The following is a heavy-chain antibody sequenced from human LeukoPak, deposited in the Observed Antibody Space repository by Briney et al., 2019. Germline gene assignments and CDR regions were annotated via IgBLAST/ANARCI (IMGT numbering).Heavy chain of an antibody. J-gene: IGHJ4*02. CDR3: ARDWGRRTVTAGGY. CDR2: INGDGRNI. D-gene: IGHD2-21*02. V-gene: IGHV3-74*01. Sequence: GGSLRLSCVASGFTFSSYWMHWVRQDPRKGLVWVSRINGDGRNINYADSVRGRFTISRDNAKNTLYLQMNTLRVEDTAVYYCARDWGRRTVTAGGYWGQGTLVTVSS. CDR1: GFTFSSYW.